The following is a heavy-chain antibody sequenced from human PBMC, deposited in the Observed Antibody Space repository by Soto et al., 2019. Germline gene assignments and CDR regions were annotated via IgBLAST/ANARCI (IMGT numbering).Heavy chain of an antibody. CDR3: ARGGGVGVAGSAAFDM. D-gene: IGHD3-3*01. CDR1: GYPVTAYY. V-gene: IGHV1-2*02. CDR2: INPATGAA. Sequence: QLHLVQSGAVVKKPGASVTVSCSASGYPVTAYYMHWVRQAPGRGLEWMGGINPATGAAKYTQTFQGRVTMTRETTTSTVFMELGGLTSGDTAVFYCARGGGVGVAGSAAFDMWGQGTLVTVSS. J-gene: IGHJ3*02.